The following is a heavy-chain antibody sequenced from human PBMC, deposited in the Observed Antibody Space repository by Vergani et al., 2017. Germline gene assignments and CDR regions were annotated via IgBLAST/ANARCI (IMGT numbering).Heavy chain of an antibody. Sequence: QVQLVQSGAEVKKPGSSVKVSCKASGGTFSSYAISWVRQAPGQGLEWMGWISAYNGNTNYAQKLQGRVTMTTDTSTSTAYMELRSLRSDDTAVYYCARDPTYDFWSGSGATFDPWGQGTLVTVSS. V-gene: IGHV1-18*01. CDR3: ARDPTYDFWSGSGATFDP. CDR1: GGTFSSYA. CDR2: ISAYNGNT. D-gene: IGHD3-3*01. J-gene: IGHJ5*02.